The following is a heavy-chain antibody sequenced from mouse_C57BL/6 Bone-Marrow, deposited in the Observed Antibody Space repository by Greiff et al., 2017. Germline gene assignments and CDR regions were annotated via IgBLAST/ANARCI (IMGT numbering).Heavy chain of an antibody. CDR3: AIDDYED. V-gene: IGHV1-74*01. CDR2: IHPSASDT. Sequence: QVQLQPPGAELVKPGASVKVSCKASGYTFTSYWMHWVKQRPGQGLEWIGRIHPSASDTNYNQKFKGKATLTVDKSSSTAYMQLSSLTSEDSAVYYCAIDDYEDWGQGTTLTVSS. D-gene: IGHD2-4*01. CDR1: GYTFTSYW. J-gene: IGHJ2*01.